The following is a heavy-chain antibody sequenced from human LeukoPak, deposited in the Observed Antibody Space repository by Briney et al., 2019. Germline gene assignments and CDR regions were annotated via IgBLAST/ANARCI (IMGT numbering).Heavy chain of an antibody. Sequence: GESLKISCKAPGYTFPNYWIAWVRQIPGKGLEWMGIIYLGDFDIRYRKCFQGQVTISADKSISTAYLQWSSLKASDTAMYYCARPDYDVLIGYIGQGGPFDIWGQGTMVTVSS. J-gene: IGHJ3*02. CDR2: IYLGDFDI. CDR3: ARPDYDVLIGYIGQGGPFDI. V-gene: IGHV5-51*01. D-gene: IGHD3-9*01. CDR1: GYTFPNYW.